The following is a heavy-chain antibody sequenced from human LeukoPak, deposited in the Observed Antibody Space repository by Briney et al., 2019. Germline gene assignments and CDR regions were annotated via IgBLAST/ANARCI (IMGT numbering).Heavy chain of an antibody. V-gene: IGHV1-2*06. Sequence: ASVKVSCKTSGYTFTGYNIHWVRRAPGQGLEWMGRIKPNSGVTEYAQKFQGRVTMTRDTSISTAYMELTRLTSDDTAVYYCASSFPSGFGGHWGQGNLVTVSS. CDR1: GYTFTGYN. CDR3: ASSFPSGFGGH. CDR2: IKPNSGVT. D-gene: IGHD6-19*01. J-gene: IGHJ4*02.